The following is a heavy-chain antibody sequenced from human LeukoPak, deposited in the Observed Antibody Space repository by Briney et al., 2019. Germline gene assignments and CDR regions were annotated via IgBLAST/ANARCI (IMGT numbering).Heavy chain of an antibody. Sequence: ASVKVSCKASGYTFTGYYMHWVRQAPGQVLEWMGWINPNSGGTNYAQKFQGRVTMTRDTSISTAYMELSRLRSDDTAVYYCARESWELRNFDYWGQGTLVTVSS. CDR2: INPNSGGT. V-gene: IGHV1-2*02. CDR1: GYTFTGYY. D-gene: IGHD1-26*01. J-gene: IGHJ4*02. CDR3: ARESWELRNFDY.